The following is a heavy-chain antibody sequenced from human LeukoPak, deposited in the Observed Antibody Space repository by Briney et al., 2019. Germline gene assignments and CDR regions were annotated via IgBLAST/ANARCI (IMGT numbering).Heavy chain of an antibody. Sequence: ASVKVSCKASGYTFTGYYMHWVRQAPGQGLEWMGWINPNSGGTNYAQKFQGWVTMTRDTSISTAYMELSRLRSDDTAVYYCARDAYYYGSGSYYNPGSLDYWGQGTLVTASS. J-gene: IGHJ4*02. V-gene: IGHV1-2*04. D-gene: IGHD3-10*01. CDR3: ARDAYYYGSGSYYNPGSLDY. CDR2: INPNSGGT. CDR1: GYTFTGYY.